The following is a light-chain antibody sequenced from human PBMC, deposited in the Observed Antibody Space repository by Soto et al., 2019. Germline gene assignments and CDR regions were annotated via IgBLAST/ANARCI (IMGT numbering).Light chain of an antibody. CDR3: CSYAGTYTNV. CDR1: SSDVGGFNY. V-gene: IGLV2-11*01. Sequence: QSALTQPRSVSGSPGQSVTISCTGTSSDVGGFNYVSWYQHHPDKVPKLMIYDVTKRPSGVPDRSSGSKSGNTASLTISGLQAEDEADYYCCSYAGTYTNVFGTGTKLTVL. CDR2: DVT. J-gene: IGLJ1*01.